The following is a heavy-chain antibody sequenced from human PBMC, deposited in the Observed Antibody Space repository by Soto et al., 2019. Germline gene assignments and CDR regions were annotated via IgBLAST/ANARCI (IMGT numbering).Heavy chain of an antibody. CDR1: GFTFSRYD. V-gene: IGHV3-30*18. Sequence: QVQLVESGGDVVQPGRSLRLSCAASGFTFSRYDIHWVRQAPGKGLEWVAVISHDGSNKYYTDSVKGRFTILRDNSKNTLYLQMNSLRIEDTAVYYCSKGSYPGTYSDFDYWGQGTLVTVSS. D-gene: IGHD1-26*01. J-gene: IGHJ4*02. CDR3: SKGSYPGTYSDFDY. CDR2: ISHDGSNK.